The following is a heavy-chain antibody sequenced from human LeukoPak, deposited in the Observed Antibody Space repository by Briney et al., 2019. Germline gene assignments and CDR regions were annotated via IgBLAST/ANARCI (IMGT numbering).Heavy chain of an antibody. CDR3: ARQRGRITIFGVATLDAFDI. J-gene: IGHJ3*02. V-gene: IGHV1-46*01. CDR2: INPSGGST. Sequence: ASVKVSCKASGYTFTSYDINWVRQATGQGLEWMGIINPSGGSTSYAQKFQGRVTMTRDMSTSTVYMELSSLRSEDTAVYYCARQRGRITIFGVATLDAFDIWGQGTMVTVSS. D-gene: IGHD3-3*01. CDR1: GYTFTSYD.